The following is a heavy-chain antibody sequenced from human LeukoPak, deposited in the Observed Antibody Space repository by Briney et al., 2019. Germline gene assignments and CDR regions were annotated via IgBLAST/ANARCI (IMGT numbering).Heavy chain of an antibody. CDR3: ARVGVGYFDSSDYYRPDAFDI. J-gene: IGHJ3*02. CDR1: GDSISSYY. V-gene: IGHV4-59*01. CDR2: IYYSGST. D-gene: IGHD3-22*01. Sequence: SETLSLTCTVSGDSISSYYWSWIRQPPGKGLEWIGYIYYSGSTNYNPSLKSRVTISVDTSKNQFSLKLNSVTAADTAVYYCARVGVGYFDSSDYYRPDAFDIWGEGTMVIISS.